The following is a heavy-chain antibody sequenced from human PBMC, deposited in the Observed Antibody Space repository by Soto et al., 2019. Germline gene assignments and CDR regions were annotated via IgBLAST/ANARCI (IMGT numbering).Heavy chain of an antibody. D-gene: IGHD2-21*01. V-gene: IGHV4-34*01. CDR3: ARGPSMRLMQFNRFFDY. CDR2: INHSGST. CDR1: GGSFSGYY. J-gene: IGHJ4*02. Sequence: PSETLSLTCAVYGGSFSGYYWSWIRQPPGKGLEWIGEINHSGSTNYNPSLKSRVTISVDTSKNQFSLKLSSVTAVDTAVYYCARGPSMRLMQFNRFFDYWGQGTLVTVSS.